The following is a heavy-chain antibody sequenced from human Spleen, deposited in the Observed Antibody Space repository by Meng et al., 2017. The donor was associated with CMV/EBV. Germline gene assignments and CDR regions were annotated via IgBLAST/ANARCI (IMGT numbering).Heavy chain of an antibody. Sequence: VQLQESGPGLVKPSETLSLPCTVSGGSISSYYWSWIRQPAGKGLEWVGRIYTSGSTNYNPSLKSRVTMSVDTSKNQFSLKLSSVTAADTAVYYCARAGRELELTYFDYWGQGTLVTVSS. CDR3: ARAGRELELTYFDY. CDR1: GGSISSYY. V-gene: IGHV4-4*07. J-gene: IGHJ4*02. CDR2: IYTSGST. D-gene: IGHD1-7*01.